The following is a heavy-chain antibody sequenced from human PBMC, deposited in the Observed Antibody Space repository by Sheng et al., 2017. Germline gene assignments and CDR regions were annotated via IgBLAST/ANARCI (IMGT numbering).Heavy chain of an antibody. D-gene: IGHD3-3*01. CDR2: IYYSGST. CDR3: ARDRSAKGFWSGNDAFDI. Sequence: QVQLQESGPGLVKPSETLSLTCTVSGGSVSSGSYYWSWIRQPPGKGLEWIGYIYYSGSTNYNPSLKSRVTISVDTSKNQFSLKLSSVTAADTAVYYCARDRSAKGFWSGNDAFDIWGQGTMVTVSS. J-gene: IGHJ3*02. V-gene: IGHV4-61*01. CDR1: GGSVSSGSYY.